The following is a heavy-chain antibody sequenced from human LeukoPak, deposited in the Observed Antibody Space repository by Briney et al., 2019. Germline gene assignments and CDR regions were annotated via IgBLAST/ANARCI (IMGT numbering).Heavy chain of an antibody. J-gene: IGHJ5*02. CDR2: INPNSGGT. CDR3: ARSVAATPWFDP. CDR1: GYTFTGYY. Sequence: ASVKVSCKASGYTFTGYYMHWVRQAPGQGLEWMGWINPNSGGTNYAQRFQGWVTMTRDTSISTAYMELSRLRSDDTAVYYCARSVAATPWFDPWGQGTLVTVSS. D-gene: IGHD2-15*01. V-gene: IGHV1-2*04.